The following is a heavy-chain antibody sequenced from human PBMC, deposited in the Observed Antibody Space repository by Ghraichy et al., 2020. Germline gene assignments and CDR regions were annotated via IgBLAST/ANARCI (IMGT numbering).Heavy chain of an antibody. V-gene: IGHV4-39*01. CDR1: GGSISSSSYY. Sequence: SETLSLTCTVSGGSISSSSYYWGWIRQPPGKGLEWIGSIYYSGSTYYNPSLKSRVTISVDTSKNQFSLKLSSVTAADTAVYYCARHLARYFDWLLKGGRNWFDPWGQGTLVTVSS. J-gene: IGHJ5*02. CDR3: ARHLARYFDWLLKGGRNWFDP. CDR2: IYYSGST. D-gene: IGHD3-9*01.